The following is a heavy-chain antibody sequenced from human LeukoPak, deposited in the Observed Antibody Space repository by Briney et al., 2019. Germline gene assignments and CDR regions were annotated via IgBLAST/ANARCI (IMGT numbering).Heavy chain of an antibody. Sequence: PSETLSLTCTVSGGSISSYYWSWIRQPPGKGLEWIGYIYYSGSTNYNPSLKSRVTISVDTSKNQFSLKLSSVTAADTAVYYCAREVFGSYYLSRLYYYYYMDVWGKGTTVTVSS. CDR2: IYYSGST. CDR3: AREVFGSYYLSRLYYYYYMDV. V-gene: IGHV4-59*01. J-gene: IGHJ6*03. D-gene: IGHD1-26*01. CDR1: GGSISSYY.